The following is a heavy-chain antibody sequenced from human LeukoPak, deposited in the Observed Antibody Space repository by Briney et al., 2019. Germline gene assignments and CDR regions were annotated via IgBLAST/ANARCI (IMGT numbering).Heavy chain of an antibody. Sequence: SETLSLTCAVYGGSFSGYSWNWIRQPPGKGLEWIGYIYYSGSTNYNPSLKSRVTISVDTSKNQFSLKLSSVTAADTAVYYCARHAGSYWYFDLWGRGTLVTVSS. V-gene: IGHV4-59*08. CDR3: ARHAGSYWYFDL. CDR1: GGSFSGYS. D-gene: IGHD2-15*01. J-gene: IGHJ2*01. CDR2: IYYSGST.